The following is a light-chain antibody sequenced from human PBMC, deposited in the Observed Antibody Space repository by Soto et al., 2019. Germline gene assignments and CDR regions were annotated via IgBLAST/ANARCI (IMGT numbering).Light chain of an antibody. CDR3: QQRSNWPWT. CDR1: QSVSSY. CDR2: DAS. J-gene: IGKJ1*01. Sequence: QSPATLSLYPGERATLSCRASQSVSSYLAWYQQKPGQAPRLLIYDASNRATGIPARFSGSGSGTNFTLTISSLEPEDFAVYYCQQRSNWPWTFGQGTKV. V-gene: IGKV3-11*01.